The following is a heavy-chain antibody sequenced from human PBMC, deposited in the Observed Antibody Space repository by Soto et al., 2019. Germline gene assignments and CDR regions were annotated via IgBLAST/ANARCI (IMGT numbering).Heavy chain of an antibody. Sequence: QVQLVQSGAEVKKPGSSVKVSCTASGGAISRYGMSWVRQAPGQGLEWMGGIIPIYGSPNYAQRFKGLVTVRADISTNTVYMTLSRLKSDDTAVIYGEGQPNDQEDYYNGMEVWGQGTPVTVSS. CDR1: GGAISRYG. V-gene: IGHV1-69*06. D-gene: IGHD2-8*01. J-gene: IGHJ6*02. CDR2: IIPIYGSP. CDR3: EGQPNDQEDYYNGMEV.